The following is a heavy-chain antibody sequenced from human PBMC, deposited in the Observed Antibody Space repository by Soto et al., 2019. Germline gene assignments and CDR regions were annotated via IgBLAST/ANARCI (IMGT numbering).Heavy chain of an antibody. CDR2: ISYDGDNK. CDR1: GFTFRNYA. D-gene: IGHD3-16*01. V-gene: IGHV3-30-3*01. Sequence: GGSLRLSCAASGFTFRNYAMHWVRQAPGKGLEWVATISYDGDNKYYTDSVKGPFTISRDNSKNTLYLQMNSLRPEDTAVYYCARPWGQLSTYYYGMDTWGQGTTVTVSS. CDR3: ARPWGQLSTYYYGMDT. J-gene: IGHJ6*02.